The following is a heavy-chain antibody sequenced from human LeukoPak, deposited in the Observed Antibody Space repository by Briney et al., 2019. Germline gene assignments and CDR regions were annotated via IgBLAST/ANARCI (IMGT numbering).Heavy chain of an antibody. D-gene: IGHD2-8*01. CDR3: ARGPPLRMGAFDI. CDR1: GFTVSSNY. CDR2: IYSGGST. J-gene: IGHJ3*02. V-gene: IGHV3-66*01. Sequence: GGSLRLSCAASGFTVSSNYMSWVRQAPGKGLEWVSVIYSGGSTYYADSVKGRFTISRDESKNTLYLQMNSLRAEDTAAFYCARGPPLRMGAFDIWGQRTMVTVSS.